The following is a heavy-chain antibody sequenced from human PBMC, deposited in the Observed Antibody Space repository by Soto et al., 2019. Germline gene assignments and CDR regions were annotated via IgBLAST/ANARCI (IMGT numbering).Heavy chain of an antibody. CDR2: IYYSGST. J-gene: IGHJ4*02. CDR3: ARQHPDSSGWAFYFDY. D-gene: IGHD6-19*01. V-gene: IGHV4-39*01. Sequence: SETLSLTCTVSGGSISSSSYYWGWIRQPPGKGLEWIGSIYYSGSTYYNPSLKSRVTISVDTSKNQFSLKLSSVTAADTAAYYCARQHPDSSGWAFYFDYWGQGTLVTVSS. CDR1: GGSISSSSYY.